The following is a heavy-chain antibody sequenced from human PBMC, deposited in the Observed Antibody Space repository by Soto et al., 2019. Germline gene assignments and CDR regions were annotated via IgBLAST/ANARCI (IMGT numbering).Heavy chain of an antibody. V-gene: IGHV3-30-3*01. Sequence: LRLSCAASGFTFSSYAMHWVRQAPGKGLEWVAVISYDGSNKYYADSVKGRFTISRDNSKNTLYLQMNSLRAEDMAVYYCARAPDLRYFDWFSDYWGQGTLVTVSS. D-gene: IGHD3-9*01. CDR3: ARAPDLRYFDWFSDY. CDR1: GFTFSSYA. J-gene: IGHJ4*02. CDR2: ISYDGSNK.